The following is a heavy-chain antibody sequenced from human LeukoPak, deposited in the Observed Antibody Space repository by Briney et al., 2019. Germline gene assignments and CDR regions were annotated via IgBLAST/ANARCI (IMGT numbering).Heavy chain of an antibody. J-gene: IGHJ4*02. CDR2: LSWNSGAI. CDR1: GFTFDDFA. CDR3: SKSLSGSYYALDY. Sequence: PGGSLRLSCAASGFTFDDFAMHWLRQAPGKGLGWVSGLSWNSGAIGYADSVKGRFTISRDNAKNSLFLQMNSLRTEDMALYFCSKSLSGSYYALDYWGQGTLVTVSS. D-gene: IGHD1-26*01. V-gene: IGHV3-9*03.